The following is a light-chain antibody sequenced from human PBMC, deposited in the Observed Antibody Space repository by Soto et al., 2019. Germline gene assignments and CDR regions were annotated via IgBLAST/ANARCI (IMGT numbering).Light chain of an antibody. Sequence: DIQMTQSPSTLSASVGDKVTITCRASQCISSWLAWYQQKPGKAPKLLIYMAFSLESGFPSRFSGSGSGTEFTLTFSSLQPDDFATYYCQQYNSYSTFGQGTKVDIK. J-gene: IGKJ1*01. CDR3: QQYNSYST. CDR2: MAF. CDR1: QCISSW. V-gene: IGKV1-5*03.